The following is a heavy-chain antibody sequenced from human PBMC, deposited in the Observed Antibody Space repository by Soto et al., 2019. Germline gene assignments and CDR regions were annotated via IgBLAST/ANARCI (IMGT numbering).Heavy chain of an antibody. Sequence: SETQSLTCSVAGGSISSYYWSWIRQPPGKGLEWIGYIYYSGSTNYNPSLKSRVTISVDTSKNQFSLKLSSVTAADTAVYYCARHGYSYGSHYYDSSGSMDYWGQGTLVTVSS. J-gene: IGHJ4*02. V-gene: IGHV4-59*08. D-gene: IGHD3-22*01. CDR3: ARHGYSYGSHYYDSSGSMDY. CDR2: IYYSGST. CDR1: GGSISSYY.